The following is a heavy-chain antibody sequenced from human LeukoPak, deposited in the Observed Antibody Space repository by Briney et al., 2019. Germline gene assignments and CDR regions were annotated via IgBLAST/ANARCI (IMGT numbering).Heavy chain of an antibody. V-gene: IGHV3-30*02. Sequence: PGGSLRLSCAASGFTFSSYGMHWVRQAPGKGLEWVAFIRYDGSNKYYADSVKGRFTISRDNSKNTLYLQMNSLRAEDTAVYYCAKAGNGAVAMFDYWGQGTLVTVSS. J-gene: IGHJ4*02. D-gene: IGHD6-19*01. CDR2: IRYDGSNK. CDR1: GFTFSSYG. CDR3: AKAGNGAVAMFDY.